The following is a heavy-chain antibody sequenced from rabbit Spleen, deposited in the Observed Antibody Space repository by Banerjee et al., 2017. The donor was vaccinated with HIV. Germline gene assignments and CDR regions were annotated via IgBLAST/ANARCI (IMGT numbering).Heavy chain of an antibody. CDR3: ARDEVYAGYTSFGVATLHDFNL. J-gene: IGHJ4*01. CDR1: GFSFSSSYY. V-gene: IGHV1S40*01. CDR2: VDAGSSGSA. D-gene: IGHD7-1*01. Sequence: QSLEESGGGLVQAEGSLTLTCTASGFSFSSSYYMCWVRQAPGKGLEWIACVDAGSSGSAYYASWAKGRFTISKTSSTTVTLQMTSLTAADTATYFCARDEVYAGYTSFGVATLHDFNLWGPGTLVTVS.